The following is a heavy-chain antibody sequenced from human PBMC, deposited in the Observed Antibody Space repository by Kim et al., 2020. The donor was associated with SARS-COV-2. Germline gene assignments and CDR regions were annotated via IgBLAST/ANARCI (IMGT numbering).Heavy chain of an antibody. CDR1: GGTFSSFA. V-gene: IGHV1-69*04. CDR2: IVPMLRLT. Sequence: SVKVSCKDSGGTFSSFAFSWVRQAPGQGLEWMGKIVPMLRLTEYAQKFQGRVTITADKSTSTIYMELSSLTSQDTAVYFCARDDLIVRYMYHWGQGTLVTVSS. J-gene: IGHJ1*01. D-gene: IGHD5-18*01. CDR3: ARDDLIVRYMYH.